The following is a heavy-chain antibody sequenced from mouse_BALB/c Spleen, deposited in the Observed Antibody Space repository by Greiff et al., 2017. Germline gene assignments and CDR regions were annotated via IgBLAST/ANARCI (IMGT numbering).Heavy chain of an antibody. CDR2: ISYDGSN. CDR1: GYSITSGYY. D-gene: IGHD1-2*01. CDR3: AREAYYGSYYAMDY. V-gene: IGHV3-6*02. J-gene: IGHJ4*01. Sequence: DVQLVESGPGLVKPSQSLSLTCSVTGYSITSGYYWNWIRQFPGNKLEWMGYISYDGSNNYNPSLKNRISITRDTSKNQFFLKLNSVTTEDTATYYCAREAYYGSYYAMDYWGQGTSVTVSS.